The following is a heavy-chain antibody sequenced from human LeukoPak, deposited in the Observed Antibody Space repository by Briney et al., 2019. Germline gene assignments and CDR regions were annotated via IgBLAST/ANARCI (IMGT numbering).Heavy chain of an antibody. CDR1: GFTFSSYA. D-gene: IGHD2-2*01. J-gene: IGHJ6*02. Sequence: GGSLRLSCAASGFTFSSYAMHWVRQAPGKGLEWVAVISYVGSNKYYADSVKGRFTVSRDNAKRSLYLQIESLRDDDTAVYHCALSSIHKDYYFGMDVWGQGTTVTVSS. CDR2: ISYVGSNK. CDR3: ALSSIHKDYYFGMDV. V-gene: IGHV3-30*04.